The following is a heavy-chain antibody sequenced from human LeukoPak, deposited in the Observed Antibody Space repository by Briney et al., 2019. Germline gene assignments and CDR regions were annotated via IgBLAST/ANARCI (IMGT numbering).Heavy chain of an antibody. J-gene: IGHJ4*02. CDR2: IYYSGST. V-gene: IGHV4-59*07. CDR3: ARGPTVTIFDY. D-gene: IGHD4-17*01. Sequence: SDTLSLTCTGSGGSISSYYWSWFRQPPGHGLEWIGYIYYSGSTNYNPSLKSRVTISVDTSKNQFSLKLSSVTAADTAVYYCARGPTVTIFDYWGQGTLVTVSS. CDR1: GGSISSYY.